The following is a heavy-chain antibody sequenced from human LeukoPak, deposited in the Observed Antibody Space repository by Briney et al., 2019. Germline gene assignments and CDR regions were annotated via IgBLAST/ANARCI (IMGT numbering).Heavy chain of an antibody. V-gene: IGHV3-66*01. CDR3: ARVEGSGSYYYSFNY. CDR1: GFTFSHAW. D-gene: IGHD3-10*01. J-gene: IGHJ4*02. Sequence: GGSLRLSCAASGFTFSHAWMSWVRQAPGKGLEWVSVIYSGGRTYYADSVKGRFTISRDNSKNTLYLQMNSLRAEDTAVYYCARVEGSGSYYYSFNYWGQGTLVTVSS. CDR2: IYSGGRT.